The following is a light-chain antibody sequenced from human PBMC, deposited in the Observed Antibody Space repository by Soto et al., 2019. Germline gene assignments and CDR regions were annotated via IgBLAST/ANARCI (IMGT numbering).Light chain of an antibody. V-gene: IGLV2-14*01. J-gene: IGLJ2*01. CDR3: SSYTSSSTLE. Sequence: QSVLTQPASVSGSPGQSITISCTGTSSDVGGYNYVSWYQHLPGKAPKLMIYEVSNRPSGVSNRFSGSKSGNTASLTISGLQAEDEADYYCSSYTSSSTLEFGGGTKLTVL. CDR2: EVS. CDR1: SSDVGGYNY.